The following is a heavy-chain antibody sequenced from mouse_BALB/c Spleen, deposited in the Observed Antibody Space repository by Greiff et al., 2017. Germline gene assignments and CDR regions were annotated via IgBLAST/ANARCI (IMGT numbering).Heavy chain of an antibody. CDR3: ARVTTVVATDYYAMDY. CDR1: GFNIKDTY. Sequence: EVQLQQSGAELVKPGASVKLSCTASGFNIKDTYMHWVKQRPEQGLEWIGRIDPANGNTKYDPKFQGKATITADTSSNTAYLQLSSLTSEDTAVYYCARVTTVVATDYYAMDYWGQGTSVTVSS. J-gene: IGHJ4*01. CDR2: IDPANGNT. D-gene: IGHD1-1*01. V-gene: IGHV14-3*02.